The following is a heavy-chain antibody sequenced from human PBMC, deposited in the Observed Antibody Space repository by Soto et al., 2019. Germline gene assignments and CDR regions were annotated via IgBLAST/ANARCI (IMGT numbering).Heavy chain of an antibody. Sequence: EVQLVETGGGLIQPGGSLRLSCAVSGFTVSSNSMSWVRQAPGKGLEWVSVIYSSGNTYYADSVKARFNVSRDKSKNTVYLQMNSPRAEDTAMYYCARVSSPFGYWGQGTLVTVSS. CDR3: ARVSSPFGY. CDR1: GFTVSSNS. CDR2: IYSSGNT. J-gene: IGHJ4*02. D-gene: IGHD3-16*01. V-gene: IGHV3-53*02.